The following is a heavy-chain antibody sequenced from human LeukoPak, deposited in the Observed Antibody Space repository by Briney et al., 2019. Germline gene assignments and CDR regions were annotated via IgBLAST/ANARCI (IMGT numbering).Heavy chain of an antibody. CDR1: GYTFTGYY. CDR3: ARDRVECGGICYQEYFQH. V-gene: IGHV1-2*02. CDR2: INPNSGGP. J-gene: IGHJ1*01. Sequence: GASVKVSCKASGYTFTGYYMHWARRAPGQGLEWMGWINPNSGGPNYAQKFQGRVTMTSDTSISTAYMELSRLRSDDTAVYYCARDRVECGGICYQEYFQHWGQGTLVTVSS. D-gene: IGHD2-15*01.